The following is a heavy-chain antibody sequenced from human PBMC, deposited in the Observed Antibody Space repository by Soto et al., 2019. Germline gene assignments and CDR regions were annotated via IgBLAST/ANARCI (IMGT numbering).Heavy chain of an antibody. CDR1: GDSINNTYW. J-gene: IGHJ6*02. CDR3: ARDRTGTTGYYYGMDV. CDR2: IYHTGGR. Sequence: SESLSLTCFVSGDSINNTYWWSWVRQAPEKGLEWIGEIYHTGGRSYMPSLRGRITLSVDTSKNQFSLKLTSVTAADTAVYYCARDRTGTTGYYYGMDVWGQGTTVTVSS. V-gene: IGHV4-4*02. D-gene: IGHD1-7*01.